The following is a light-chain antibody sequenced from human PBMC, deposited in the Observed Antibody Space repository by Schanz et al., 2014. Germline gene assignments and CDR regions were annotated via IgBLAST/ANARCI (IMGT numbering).Light chain of an antibody. CDR1: QSVGRY. Sequence: EIVLTQSPATLSLSPGERATLSCRASQSVGRYLAWYQQKPGQAPSLLIYDTSNGATGIPARFSGSGSGTEFTLTISSLQPEDFATYYCQQYNYWPPFTFGQGTKLEIK. CDR3: QQYNYWPPFT. J-gene: IGKJ2*01. CDR2: DTS. V-gene: IGKV3-11*01.